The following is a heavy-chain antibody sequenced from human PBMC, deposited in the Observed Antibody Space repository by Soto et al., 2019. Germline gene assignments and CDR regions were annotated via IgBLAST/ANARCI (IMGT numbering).Heavy chain of an antibody. D-gene: IGHD2-21*02. CDR2: ITRTGDST. Sequence: EVQLLESGGGLAQPGGSLRLSCAASGFTFSSSDMSWVRQAPGKGLEWVSSITRTGDSTHYADSVKGRFTISRDNSKNPLHLQMNTLRAGDPAVFFCGKGGGGDHGYWGQGTLVAVSS. J-gene: IGHJ4*02. V-gene: IGHV3-23*01. CDR3: GKGGGGDHGY. CDR1: GFTFSSSD.